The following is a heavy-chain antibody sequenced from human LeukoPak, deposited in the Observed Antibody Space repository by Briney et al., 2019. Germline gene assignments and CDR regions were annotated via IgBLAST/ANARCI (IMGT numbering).Heavy chain of an antibody. CDR3: ARLDYGGNSKNDY. CDR2: IYYSGST. D-gene: IGHD4-23*01. V-gene: IGHV4-59*08. J-gene: IGHJ4*02. Sequence: SETLSLTCTVSGGSISSYYWSWIRQPPGKGLEWIGYIYYSGSTNCNPSLKSRVTISVDTSKNQFSLKLSSVTAADTAVYYCARLDYGGNSKNDYWGQGTLVTVSS. CDR1: GGSISSYY.